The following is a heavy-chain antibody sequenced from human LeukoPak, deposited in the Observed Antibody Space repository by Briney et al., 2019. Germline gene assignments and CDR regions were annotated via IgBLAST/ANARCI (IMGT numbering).Heavy chain of an antibody. D-gene: IGHD3-9*01. CDR1: GFTFSSYS. CDR2: ISSSSSYI. J-gene: IGHJ6*03. V-gene: IGHV3-21*01. Sequence: GRSLRLSCAAAGFTFSSYSMNWVRQAPGKGLEWVSSISSSSSYIYYADSVKGRFNAKNSLYLQMNSLRAEDTAVYYCARVDPMDVWGKGTTITVSS. CDR3: ARVDPMDV.